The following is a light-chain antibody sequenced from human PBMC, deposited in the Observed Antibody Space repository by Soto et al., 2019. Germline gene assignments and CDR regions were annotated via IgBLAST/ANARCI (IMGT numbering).Light chain of an antibody. CDR1: QSISSY. Sequence: DIQMTQSPSSLSASLVDRVTITCLASQSISSYLNWYQQKPGKAPKLLIYAASSLQSGVPSRFSGSGSGTDFTLTISSLQPEDFATYYCQQSYSTPPLTFGGGTKVDIK. CDR3: QQSYSTPPLT. CDR2: AAS. V-gene: IGKV1-39*01. J-gene: IGKJ4*01.